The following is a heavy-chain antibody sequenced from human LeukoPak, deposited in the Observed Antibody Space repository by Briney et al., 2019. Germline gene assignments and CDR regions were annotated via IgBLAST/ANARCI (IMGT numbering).Heavy chain of an antibody. CDR2: INHSGST. V-gene: IGHV4-34*01. Sequence: SETLSLTCAVYGGSFSGYYWSWIRQPPGKGLEWIGEINHSGSTNYNPSLKSRVTISVDTSKNQFSLKLSSVTAADTAVHYCARGLCRYYYDSSGTGAFDIWGQGTMVTVSS. D-gene: IGHD3-22*01. CDR3: ARGLCRYYYDSSGTGAFDI. J-gene: IGHJ3*02. CDR1: GGSFSGYY.